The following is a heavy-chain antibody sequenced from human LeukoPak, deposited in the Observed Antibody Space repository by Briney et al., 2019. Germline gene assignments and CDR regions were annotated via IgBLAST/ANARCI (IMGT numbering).Heavy chain of an antibody. D-gene: IGHD3-10*01. V-gene: IGHV3-23*01. J-gene: IGHJ5*02. CDR3: AGKDYGSRTYS. Sequence: PGGSLRLSCAASGFTFSSYEMNWVRQAPGKGLEWVSAISVSRGTYYADSVKGRFTISRDNPKNTLYLQMNSLRAEDTAVYFCAGKDYGSRTYSWGQGTLVTVSS. CDR2: ISVSRGT. CDR1: GFTFSSYE.